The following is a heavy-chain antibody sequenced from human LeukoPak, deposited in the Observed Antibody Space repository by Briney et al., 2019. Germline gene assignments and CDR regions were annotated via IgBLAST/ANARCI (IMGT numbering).Heavy chain of an antibody. CDR2: IYHSGST. CDR1: GYSISSGYY. D-gene: IGHD2-21*02. CDR3: AGYCGGDCYLNWFDP. Sequence: PSETLSLTCTASGYSISSGYYWGWIRQPPGKGLEWIGSIYHSGSTYYNPSLKSRVTISVDTSKNQFSLKLSSVTAADTAVYYCAGYCGGDCYLNWFDPWGQGTLVTVSS. V-gene: IGHV4-38-2*02. J-gene: IGHJ5*02.